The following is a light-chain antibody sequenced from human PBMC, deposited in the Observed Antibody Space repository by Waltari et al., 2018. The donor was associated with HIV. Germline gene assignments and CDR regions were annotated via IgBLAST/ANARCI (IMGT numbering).Light chain of an antibody. Sequence: SYELAQTFSVSVSAGQTAAITRFGDALASPYTHWYRQKPGPSPLLVIYKDNARPSGIPERFSGSSSGTTVTLTISGVQAEDEADYYCQSTDGRGTQGIFGGGTKLTVL. CDR1: ALASPY. CDR2: KDN. V-gene: IGLV3-25*03. CDR3: QSTDGRGTQGI. J-gene: IGLJ2*01.